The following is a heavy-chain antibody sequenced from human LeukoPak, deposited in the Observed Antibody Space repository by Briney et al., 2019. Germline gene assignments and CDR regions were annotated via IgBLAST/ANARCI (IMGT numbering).Heavy chain of an antibody. J-gene: IGHJ4*02. CDR2: IGNTET. Sequence: GGSLRLSCVASGFTFDTFAMSWVRQAPGKGLEWVSGIGNTETYYSDSVKGQFTISRDNSKSTIYLHMSNLRAEDTALYYCARDGQAFNSNWDYFEYWGQGTLVTVSS. V-gene: IGHV3-23*01. CDR3: ARDGQAFNSNWDYFEY. D-gene: IGHD7-27*01. CDR1: GFTFDTFA.